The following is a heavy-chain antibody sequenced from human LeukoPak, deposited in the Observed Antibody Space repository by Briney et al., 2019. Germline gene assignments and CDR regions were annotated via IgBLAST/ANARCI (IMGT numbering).Heavy chain of an antibody. CDR2: IYHSGST. Sequence: SETLSLTCAVSGYSISSGYYWGWIRQPPGKGLEWIGSIYHSGSTYYNPSLKSRVTISVDTSKNQFSLKLSSVTAADTAVYYCARGPLRYYFDDWGQGTLVTVSS. CDR1: GYSISSGYY. CDR3: ARGPLRYYFDD. V-gene: IGHV4-38-2*01. J-gene: IGHJ4*02.